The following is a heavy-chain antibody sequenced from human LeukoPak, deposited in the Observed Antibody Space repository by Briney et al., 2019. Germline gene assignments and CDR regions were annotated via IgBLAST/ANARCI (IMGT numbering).Heavy chain of an antibody. CDR2: IYYSGST. CDR1: GGSISSYY. V-gene: IGHV4-59*01. D-gene: IGHD2-2*01. J-gene: IGHJ6*02. CDR3: ARAAPYCSSTSSTSAGCYYGMDV. Sequence: SETLSLTCTVSGGSISSYYWSWIRQPPGKGLEWIGYIYYSGSTNYNPSLKSRVTISVDTSKNQFSLKLSSVTAADTAVYYCARAAPYCSSTSSTSAGCYYGMDVWGQGTTVTVSS.